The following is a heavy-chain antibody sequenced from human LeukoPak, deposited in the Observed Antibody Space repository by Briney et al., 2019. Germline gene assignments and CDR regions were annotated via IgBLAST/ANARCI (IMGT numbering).Heavy chain of an antibody. Sequence: ASVNVSCKASGYTFTSYDFNWVRQATGQRPEWMGWMSPNSGDTGYAQKFQDRVTMTRNTSISTAYMELSSLRSDDTAVYYCARGPPNWGYDYWGPGTLVTVSS. CDR1: GYTFTSYD. CDR2: MSPNSGDT. V-gene: IGHV1-8*01. CDR3: ARGPPNWGYDY. J-gene: IGHJ4*02. D-gene: IGHD7-27*01.